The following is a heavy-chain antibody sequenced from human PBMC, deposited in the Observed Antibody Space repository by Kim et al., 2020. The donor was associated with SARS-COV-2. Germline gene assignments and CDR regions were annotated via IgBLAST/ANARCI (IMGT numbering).Heavy chain of an antibody. CDR3: AKDVQYHMLYPEYFDY. CDR2: ITGSGSTT. CDR1: GFTFSDYA. J-gene: IGHJ1*01. D-gene: IGHD2-2*02. Sequence: GGSLRLSCAASGFTFSDYAMSWVRQAPGKGLEWVSSITGSGSTTYYADSVKGRFTISRDNSQNTLYLIINSLRAEDTAVFYCAKDVQYHMLYPEYFDYWGQGTLVTVSS. V-gene: IGHV3-23*01.